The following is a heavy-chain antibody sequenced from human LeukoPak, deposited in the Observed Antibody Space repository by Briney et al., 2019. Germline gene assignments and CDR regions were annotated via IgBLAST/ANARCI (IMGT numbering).Heavy chain of an antibody. Sequence: SETLSLTCTGSGGSISSYYWSWLRQPAGKGREWIGRIYTSGSTNYNPSLKSRVTMSVDTSKTQFSLKLSSVTAADTAVYYCARTIAGYYMDVWGKGTTVTVSS. CDR2: IYTSGST. J-gene: IGHJ6*03. CDR3: ARTIAGYYMDV. V-gene: IGHV4-4*07. CDR1: GGSISSYY. D-gene: IGHD1-20*01.